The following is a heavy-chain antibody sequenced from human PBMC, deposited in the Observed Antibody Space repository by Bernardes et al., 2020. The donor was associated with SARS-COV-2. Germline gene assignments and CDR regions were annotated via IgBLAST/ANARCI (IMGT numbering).Heavy chain of an antibody. V-gene: IGHV1-8*01. CDR3: AKGKRIVVVIPYYYGMDV. CDR1: GYTFTSYD. D-gene: IGHD3-22*01. CDR2: MNPNSGNT. J-gene: IGHJ6*02. Sequence: ASVKVSCKASGYTFTSYDINWVRQATGQGLEWMGWMNPNSGNTGYAQKFQGRVTMTRNTSISTAYMELSSLRSEDTAVYYCAKGKRIVVVIPYYYGMDVWGQGTTVTVSS.